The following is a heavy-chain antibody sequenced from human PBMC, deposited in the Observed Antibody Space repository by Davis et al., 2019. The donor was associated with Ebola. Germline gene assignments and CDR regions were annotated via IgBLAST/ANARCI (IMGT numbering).Heavy chain of an antibody. CDR3: AKVGWFGY. Sequence: GESLKISCAASGFSFSSYSMTWVRQAPGKGPEWVSTISDSGDTTHYADFVEGRFTISRDNSKNTLSLQMNSLRAEDTAVYYCAKVGWFGYWGQGTLVTVSS. J-gene: IGHJ4*02. V-gene: IGHV3-23*01. CDR1: GFSFSSYS. D-gene: IGHD2-15*01. CDR2: ISDSGDTT.